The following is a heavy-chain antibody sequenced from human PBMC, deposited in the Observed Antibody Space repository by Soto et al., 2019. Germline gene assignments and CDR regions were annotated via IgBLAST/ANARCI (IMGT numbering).Heavy chain of an antibody. Sequence: QVQLVESGGGVVQPGRSLRLSCAASGFTFSSYGMHWVRQAPGKGLEWVAVISYDGSNQYYADSVKGRFTISRDNSKNTLYLQMNRLRAEDTAVYYCAKHSGRYYYDSGDYYSLDYWGQGTLVTVSS. CDR1: GFTFSSYG. CDR2: ISYDGSNQ. CDR3: AKHSGRYYYDSGDYYSLDY. J-gene: IGHJ4*02. D-gene: IGHD3-22*01. V-gene: IGHV3-30*18.